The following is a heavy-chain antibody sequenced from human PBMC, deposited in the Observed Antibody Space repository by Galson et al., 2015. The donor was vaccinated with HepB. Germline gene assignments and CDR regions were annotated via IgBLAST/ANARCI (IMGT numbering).Heavy chain of an antibody. D-gene: IGHD2-15*01. J-gene: IGHJ6*02. V-gene: IGHV3-74*01. CDR3: ARGLSGRYGMDV. CDR1: GFTFSSYW. Sequence: SLRLSCAVSGFTFSSYWMHWVRQAPGKGLVWVSRINSDGSRTYYADSVKGRFTISRDNAKSTVFLQMNILRDEDTAVHYCARGLSGRYGMDVWGQGTTVTVSS. CDR2: INSDGSRT.